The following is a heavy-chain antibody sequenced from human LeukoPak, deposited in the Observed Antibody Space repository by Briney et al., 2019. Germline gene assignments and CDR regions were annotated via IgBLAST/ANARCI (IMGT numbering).Heavy chain of an antibody. CDR1: GYTFITSD. Sequence: ASVKVSCKASGYTFITSDISWVRQAPGQGLEWMGWISAYNGNTNYAQKTQGRLTMTTDTSTNTAYMELRSLRSDDTAVYYCARSAVADTLSAYYFDYWGQGTLVTVSS. J-gene: IGHJ4*02. D-gene: IGHD6-19*01. CDR3: ARSAVADTLSAYYFDY. CDR2: ISAYNGNT. V-gene: IGHV1-18*01.